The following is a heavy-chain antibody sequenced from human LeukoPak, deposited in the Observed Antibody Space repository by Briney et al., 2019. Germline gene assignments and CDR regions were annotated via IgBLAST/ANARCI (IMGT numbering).Heavy chain of an antibody. J-gene: IGHJ4*02. V-gene: IGHV1-69*13. Sequence: ASVKVSCKASGGTFSSYAISWVRQAPGQGLEWMGGIIPIFGTANYAQKFQGRVTITADESTSTAYMELSSLRSEDTAVYYCARDFYSYGRIYPFDYWGQGTLVTVSS. CDR3: ARDFYSYGRIYPFDY. D-gene: IGHD5-18*01. CDR1: GGTFSSYA. CDR2: IIPIFGTA.